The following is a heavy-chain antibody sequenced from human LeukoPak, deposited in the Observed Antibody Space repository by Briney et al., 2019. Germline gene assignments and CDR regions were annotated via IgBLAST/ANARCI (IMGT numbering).Heavy chain of an antibody. CDR3: ASLRGVAGTYDAFDI. CDR2: FDPEDGET. Sequence: GPVKVSCKVSGYALTELSMHWVRQAPGKGLEWMGGFDPEDGETIYAQKFQGRVTMTEDTSTDTAYMELSSLRSGDTAVYYCASLRGVAGTYDAFDIWGQGTMVTVSS. V-gene: IGHV1-24*01. CDR1: GYALTELS. J-gene: IGHJ3*02. D-gene: IGHD1-1*01.